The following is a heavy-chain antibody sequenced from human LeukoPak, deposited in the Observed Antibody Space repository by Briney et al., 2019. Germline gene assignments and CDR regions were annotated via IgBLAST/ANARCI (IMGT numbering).Heavy chain of an antibody. J-gene: IGHJ6*02. CDR3: ARDHKDTAMVPFFYYYYGMDV. Sequence: PGGSLRLSCAASGFTFSDYYMSWIRQAPGKGLEWVSYISSSGSTIYYADSVKGRFTISRGNAKNSLYLQMNSLRAEDTAVYYCARDHKDTAMVPFFYYYYGMDVWGQGTTVTVSS. CDR1: GFTFSDYY. V-gene: IGHV3-11*01. D-gene: IGHD5-18*01. CDR2: ISSSGSTI.